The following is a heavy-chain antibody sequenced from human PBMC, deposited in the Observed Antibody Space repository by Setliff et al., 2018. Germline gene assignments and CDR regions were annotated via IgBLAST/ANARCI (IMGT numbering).Heavy chain of an antibody. CDR3: ARMSGFLYMDV. J-gene: IGHJ6*03. CDR1: GGSISGASIRSYY. Sequence: SETLSLTCTVSGGSISGASIRSYYWSWIRQPPGKGLECIGRIYTDGSTIYNPSLKSRVTISVGKSKNQFSLKLSSVTAADTAVYYCARMSGFLYMDVWGKGTTVTVSS. V-gene: IGHV4-61*02. D-gene: IGHD3-3*01. CDR2: IYTDGST.